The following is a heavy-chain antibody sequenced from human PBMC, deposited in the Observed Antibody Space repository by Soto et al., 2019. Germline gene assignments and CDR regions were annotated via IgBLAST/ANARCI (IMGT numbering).Heavy chain of an antibody. CDR3: ARGHGVIIGAMDV. J-gene: IGHJ6*02. CDR1: GYRFETYA. V-gene: IGHV1-18*01. Sequence: GASVKVSCKSSGYRFETYAMSWVRQAPGQGLEWMGWIRAYNTDTYYAQKFQDRVTMTTDTSTGTAYMEPRSLRSDDTAVYYCARGHGVIIGAMDVWGQGTTVTVSS. D-gene: IGHD3-3*01. CDR2: IRAYNTDT.